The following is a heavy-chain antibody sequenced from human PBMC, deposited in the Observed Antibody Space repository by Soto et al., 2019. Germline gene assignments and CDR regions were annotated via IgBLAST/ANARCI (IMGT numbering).Heavy chain of an antibody. J-gene: IGHJ4*02. V-gene: IGHV4-61*08. CDR1: GGSISSGGDY. Sequence: SETLSLTSTVSGGSISSGGDYWSWIRQPPGKGLEWIGYIYYSGSTNYNPSLKSRVTISVDTSKNQFSLKLSSVTAADTAVYYCARLASSSGWYYFDYWGQGTLVTVSS. D-gene: IGHD6-19*01. CDR2: IYYSGST. CDR3: ARLASSSGWYYFDY.